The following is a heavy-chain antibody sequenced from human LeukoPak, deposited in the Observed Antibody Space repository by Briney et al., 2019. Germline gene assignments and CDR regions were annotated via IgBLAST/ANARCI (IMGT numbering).Heavy chain of an antibody. V-gene: IGHV1-2*02. CDR2: INPNSGDT. CDR3: AREEQWLVQYSFDY. D-gene: IGHD6-19*01. CDR1: GYTFTGFY. Sequence: ASVKVSCKTSGYTFTGFYMHWVRQAPGQGLEWMGYINPNSGDTTYAQKFQGRVTLTRDTSISTAYLELDSLISDDTAVYYCAREEQWLVQYSFDYWGQGTLVTVSS. J-gene: IGHJ4*02.